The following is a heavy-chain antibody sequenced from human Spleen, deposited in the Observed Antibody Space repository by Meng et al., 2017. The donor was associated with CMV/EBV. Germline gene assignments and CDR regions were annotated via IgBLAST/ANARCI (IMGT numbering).Heavy chain of an antibody. Sequence: ASVKVSCKASGYTFTSHGINWVRQAPGQGLEWMGWISTYNGNTNYVQKLQGRVTMTTDTSTSTAYMELRSLRSDDTAVYYCARDHSVNYYYGMDVWGQGTTVTVSS. D-gene: IGHD2/OR15-2a*01. V-gene: IGHV1-18*01. CDR2: ISTYNGNT. J-gene: IGHJ6*02. CDR1: GYTFTSHG. CDR3: ARDHSVNYYYGMDV.